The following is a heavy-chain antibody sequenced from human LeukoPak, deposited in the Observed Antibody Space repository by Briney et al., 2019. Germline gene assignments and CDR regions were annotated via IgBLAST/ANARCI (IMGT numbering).Heavy chain of an antibody. V-gene: IGHV3-53*01. J-gene: IGHJ4*02. CDR3: ASLYRFGLTKFDY. D-gene: IGHD3-10*01. Sequence: GGSLRLSCAASGFTVSSNYMSWVRQAPGKGLEWVSVIYSGGSTYYADSVKGRFTISRDNSKNTLYLQMNSLRAEDTAVYYCASLYRFGLTKFDYWGQGTLVTVSS. CDR1: GFTVSSNY. CDR2: IYSGGST.